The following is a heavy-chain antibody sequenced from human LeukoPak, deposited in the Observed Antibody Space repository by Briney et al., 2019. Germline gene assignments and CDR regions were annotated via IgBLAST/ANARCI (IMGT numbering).Heavy chain of an antibody. CDR3: ARCDSGGWFFDS. CDR2: INQSGST. CDR1: GGSFSGYS. Sequence: SETLSLTCAVSGGSFSGYSWNWIRQPPGKGLEWIGEINQSGSTKYNPSLKSRVTISIDTSKSQFSMRLKSVTAADTALYYCARCDSGGWFFDSWGQGALVTVSS. J-gene: IGHJ5*01. D-gene: IGHD6-19*01. V-gene: IGHV4-34*01.